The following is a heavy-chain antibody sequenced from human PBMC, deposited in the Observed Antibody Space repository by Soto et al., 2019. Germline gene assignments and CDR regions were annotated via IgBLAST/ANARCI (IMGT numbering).Heavy chain of an antibody. D-gene: IGHD2-15*01. V-gene: IGHV3-74*01. CDR1: GFTFSNYW. J-gene: IGHJ6*04. CDR2: INADGSST. Sequence: PGGSLRLSCAASGFTFSNYWMHWFRQAPGKGLVWVSRINADGSSTSYVDSVKGRFTISRDNAENTVYLQTNSLRAEDTAIYYWARDPDTPVSMDGWGIGTTVTVSS. CDR3: ARDPDTPVSMDG.